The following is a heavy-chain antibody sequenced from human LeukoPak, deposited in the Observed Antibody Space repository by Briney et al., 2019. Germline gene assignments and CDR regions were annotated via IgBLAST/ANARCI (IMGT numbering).Heavy chain of an antibody. D-gene: IGHD6-13*01. CDR1: GFTFRSYG. CDR3: AKASVAAAGIGGDS. CDR2: ISYDGRNK. V-gene: IGHV3-30*18. Sequence: GGSLRLSCAASGFTFRSYGIHWVRQAPGKGLEWVALISYDGRNKYYADSLMGRFTISRDNSKNTVYLQMNSLRAEDTSVYYCAKASVAAAGIGGDSWGQGTLVTVSS. J-gene: IGHJ4*02.